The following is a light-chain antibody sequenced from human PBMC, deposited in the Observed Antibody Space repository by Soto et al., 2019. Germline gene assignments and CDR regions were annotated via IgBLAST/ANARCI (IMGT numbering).Light chain of an antibody. CDR2: KAS. Sequence: DIQMTQSPSTLSASVGDRVTMTCRASQSVSSWLAWYQQKPGKAPKLLIYKASSVVSGVPSRFSGSGSGTRFTLTISSLQPDDFATYYCQQYNSYSGYTFGQGTKLEIK. V-gene: IGKV1-5*03. CDR3: QQYNSYSGYT. J-gene: IGKJ2*01. CDR1: QSVSSW.